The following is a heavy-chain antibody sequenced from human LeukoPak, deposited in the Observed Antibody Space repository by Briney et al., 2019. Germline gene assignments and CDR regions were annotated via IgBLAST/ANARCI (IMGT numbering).Heavy chain of an antibody. J-gene: IGHJ6*03. CDR1: GGSFSGYY. CDR2: MNPSGST. D-gene: IGHD3-22*01. V-gene: IGHV4-34*01. CDR3: ARGRQDVTMIVVVMTAVSYYLDV. Sequence: PSETLSLTCAVYGGSFSGYYWTWIRQTPEKGLEWIGEMNPSGSTNYNPSLKSRVTISVDTSRNQFSLELSSVTAADTAVYYCARGRQDVTMIVVVMTAVSYYLDVWGKETTVTVS.